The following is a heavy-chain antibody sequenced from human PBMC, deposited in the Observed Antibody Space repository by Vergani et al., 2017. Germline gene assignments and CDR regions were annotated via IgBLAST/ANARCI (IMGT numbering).Heavy chain of an antibody. Sequence: QVQLVQSGAEVKKPGSSVKVSCKASGGPFKNSAFSWVRQAPGQGLEWMGWISAYNGNTNYAQKLQGRVTMTTDTSTSTAYMELRSLRSDDTAVFYCARVKRTRSKKPTSSCMDVWGQGTTVTVSS. J-gene: IGHJ6*02. D-gene: IGHD2-2*01. V-gene: IGHV1-18*01. CDR3: ARVKRTRSKKPTSSCMDV. CDR1: GGPFKNSA. CDR2: ISAYNGNT.